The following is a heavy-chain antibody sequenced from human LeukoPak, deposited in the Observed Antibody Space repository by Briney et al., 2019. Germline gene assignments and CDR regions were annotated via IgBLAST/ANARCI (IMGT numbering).Heavy chain of an antibody. Sequence: GESLKISCKGSGYSFTSYWIGWVRQKPGKGLEWMGIIFPGDSDTRYSPSFQGQVTISADKSISTAYLQWSSLKASDTAMYYCARRLTYDSSAYYCLYYWGQGTRVTVSS. CDR2: IFPGDSDT. J-gene: IGHJ4*02. CDR1: GYSFTSYW. CDR3: ARRLTYDSSAYYCLYY. V-gene: IGHV5-51*01. D-gene: IGHD3-22*01.